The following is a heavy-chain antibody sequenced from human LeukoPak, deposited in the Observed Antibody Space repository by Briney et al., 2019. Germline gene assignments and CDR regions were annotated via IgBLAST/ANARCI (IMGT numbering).Heavy chain of an antibody. J-gene: IGHJ4*02. CDR3: XXXXSLSDIXVVPAFVDY. Sequence: PGGSLRLSCAASGFTFSSYAMSWVRQAPGKGLEWVSAISGSGGSTYYADSVKGRFTISRDNSKNTLYLQMNSLRAEDTAVDYCXXXXSLSDIXVVPAFVDYWGQGTLVTVSS. V-gene: IGHV3-23*01. CDR2: ISGSGGST. D-gene: IGHD2-2*01. CDR1: GFTFSSYA.